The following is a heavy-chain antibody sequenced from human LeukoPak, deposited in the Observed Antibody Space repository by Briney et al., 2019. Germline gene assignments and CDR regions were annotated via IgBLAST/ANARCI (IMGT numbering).Heavy chain of an antibody. CDR2: INHSGST. Sequence: SETLSLTCTVSGGSISSFYWSWIRQPPGKGLEWIGEINHSGSTNYNPSLKSRVTISVVTSKNQFSLKLSSVTAADTAVYYCARGGTRRRFDYWGQGTLVTVSS. V-gene: IGHV4-34*01. CDR3: ARGGTRRRFDY. CDR1: GGSISSFY. J-gene: IGHJ4*02.